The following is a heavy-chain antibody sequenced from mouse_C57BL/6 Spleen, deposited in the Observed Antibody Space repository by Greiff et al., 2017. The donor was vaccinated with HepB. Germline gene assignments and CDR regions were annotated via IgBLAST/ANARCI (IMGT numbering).Heavy chain of an antibody. CDR3: AIGRGYYYDSPAWFAY. CDR1: GYTFTSYW. V-gene: IGHV1-74*01. CDR2: IHPSDSDT. D-gene: IGHD1-1*01. J-gene: IGHJ3*01. Sequence: VQLQQPGAELVKPGASVKVSCKASGYTFTSYWMHWVKQRPGQGLEWIGRIHPSDSDTNYNQKFKGKATLTVDKSSSTAYMQLSSLTSEDSAVYYCAIGRGYYYDSPAWFAYWGQGTLVTVSA.